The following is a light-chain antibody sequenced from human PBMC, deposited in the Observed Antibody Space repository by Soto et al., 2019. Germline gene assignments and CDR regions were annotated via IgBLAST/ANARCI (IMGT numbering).Light chain of an antibody. J-gene: IGLJ1*01. CDR3: NSYTSKSTGV. V-gene: IGLV2-14*01. CDR2: EVS. Sequence: SALPQPASVSGSPGQSITISCTGTSSDVGGYNYVSWYQQHPGNAPKLIIYEVSTRPSGVSNRFSGSKSGNTASLTISGLQAEDEADYYCNSYTSKSTGVFGTGTKLTVL. CDR1: SSDVGGYNY.